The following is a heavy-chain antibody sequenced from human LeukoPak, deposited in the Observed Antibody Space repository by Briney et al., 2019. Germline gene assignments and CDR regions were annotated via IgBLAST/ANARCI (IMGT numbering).Heavy chain of an antibody. V-gene: IGHV4-59*08. CDR1: GGSISSSY. CDR2: IYYSGST. Sequence: PSETLSLTCTVSGGSISSSYWSWIRQPPGQGLEWIGYIYYSGSTNYNSSLKSRVTISVDTFKNQFSLKLSSVTAADTAVYYCARHRYVWGSYRLDYWGQGTLVTVSS. J-gene: IGHJ4*02. CDR3: ARHRYVWGSYRLDY. D-gene: IGHD3-16*02.